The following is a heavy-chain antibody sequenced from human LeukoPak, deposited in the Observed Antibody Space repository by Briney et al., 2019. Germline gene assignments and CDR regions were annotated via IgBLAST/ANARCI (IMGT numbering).Heavy chain of an antibody. Sequence: ASVKVSCKASGYTFTSYDINWVRQATGQGLEWMGWMNPNSGNTGYAQKFQGRVTMTRNTSISTAYMELSSLRSEDTAVYYCAKEYTPGYSSSWYGDFDYWGQGTLVTVSS. CDR1: GYTFTSYD. D-gene: IGHD6-13*01. CDR3: AKEYTPGYSSSWYGDFDY. J-gene: IGHJ4*02. V-gene: IGHV1-8*01. CDR2: MNPNSGNT.